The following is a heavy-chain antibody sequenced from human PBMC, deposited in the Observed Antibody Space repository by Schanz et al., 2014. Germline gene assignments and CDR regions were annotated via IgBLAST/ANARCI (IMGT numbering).Heavy chain of an antibody. CDR3: ARDRRNADLDY. CDR1: GITFSSHS. D-gene: IGHD1-1*01. Sequence: EVHLVESGGGLVQPGGSLRLSCAASGITFSSHSFNWVRQAPGKGLEWISYITYNGGTIYYADSVKGRFTISRDNAKNSLYLEMNSLRVEDTALYYCARDRRNADLDYWGQGTLVTVSS. CDR2: ITYNGGTI. J-gene: IGHJ4*02. V-gene: IGHV3-48*01.